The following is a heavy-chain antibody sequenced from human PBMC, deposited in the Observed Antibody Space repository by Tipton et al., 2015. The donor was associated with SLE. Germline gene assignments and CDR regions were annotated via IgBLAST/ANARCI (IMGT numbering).Heavy chain of an antibody. V-gene: IGHV4-59*08. Sequence: TLSLTCSVSGGSISSHYWSWIRQPPGKGLEWIGYIYYTGNTNYNPSLKTRVTMSLDTSKNQFSLKLNSVTAADTAVYYCARQTDRGVIMIDYWGQGTLVTVSS. D-gene: IGHD3-10*01. CDR2: IYYTGNT. CDR3: ARQTDRGVIMIDY. J-gene: IGHJ4*02. CDR1: GGSISSHY.